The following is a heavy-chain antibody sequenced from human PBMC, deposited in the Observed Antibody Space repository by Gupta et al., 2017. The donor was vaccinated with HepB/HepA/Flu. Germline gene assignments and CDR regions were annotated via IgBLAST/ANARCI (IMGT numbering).Heavy chain of an antibody. CDR1: GFTFSSYA. J-gene: IGHJ3*02. Sequence: QVQLVESGGGVVQPGRSLRLSCAASGFTFSSYALHWVRQAPGKGLEWVAVISYDGSNKYYADSVKGRFTISRDNSKNTLYLQMNSLRAEDTAVYYCARSNYYDSSGLETDAFDIWGQGTMVTVSS. CDR3: ARSNYYDSSGLETDAFDI. V-gene: IGHV3-30-3*01. CDR2: ISYDGSNK. D-gene: IGHD3-22*01.